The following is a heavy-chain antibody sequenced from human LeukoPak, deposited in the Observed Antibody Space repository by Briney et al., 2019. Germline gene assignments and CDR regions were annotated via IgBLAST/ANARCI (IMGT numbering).Heavy chain of an antibody. CDR1: GGSISSDY. V-gene: IGHV4-59*01. D-gene: IGHD6-19*01. CDR3: AKGGRIAVAHFDY. J-gene: IGHJ4*02. Sequence: PSETLSLTCTVSGGSISSDYWSSIRHPPGKGLEWIWYSYYSGSTNFNPSLNSRVTISLDTSNNQFSLKLGSVTAADSGVYYCAKGGRIAVAHFDYWGQGTLVTVSS. CDR2: SYYSGST.